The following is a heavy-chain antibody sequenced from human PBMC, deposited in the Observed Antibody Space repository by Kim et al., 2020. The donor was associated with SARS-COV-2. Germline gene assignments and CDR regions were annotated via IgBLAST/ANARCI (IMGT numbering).Heavy chain of an antibody. CDR1: GGSISSYY. V-gene: IGHV4-59*01. Sequence: SETLSLTCTVSGGSISSYYWSWIRQPPGKGLEWIGYIYYSGSTNYNPSLKSRVTISVDTSKNQFSLKLSSVTAADTAVYYCARSPLYYDILTGYQSNAHYYYGMDVWGQGTTVTVSS. CDR3: ARSPLYYDILTGYQSNAHYYYGMDV. J-gene: IGHJ6*02. CDR2: IYYSGST. D-gene: IGHD3-9*01.